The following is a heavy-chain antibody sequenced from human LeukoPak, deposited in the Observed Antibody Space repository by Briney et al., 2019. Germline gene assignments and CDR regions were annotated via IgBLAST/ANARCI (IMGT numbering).Heavy chain of an antibody. CDR3: ASGLSGTLRHKGV. V-gene: IGHV1-69*05. J-gene: IGHJ6*03. Sequence: ASVKVSLKASGGPFSNSGFTWVRPAPGQGLEWMGGIIPMVGITYYPQNFQGRVTITTDESTSPAYMAVSSLRSEDTAVYYWASGLSGTLRHKGVWGKGTMVTVSS. CDR2: IIPMVGIT. D-gene: IGHD1-20*01. CDR1: GGPFSNSG.